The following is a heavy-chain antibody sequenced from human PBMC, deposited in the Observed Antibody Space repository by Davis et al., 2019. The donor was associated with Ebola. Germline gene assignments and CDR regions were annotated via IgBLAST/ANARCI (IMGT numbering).Heavy chain of an antibody. J-gene: IGHJ2*01. CDR2: INHSGST. D-gene: IGHD6-13*01. Sequence: MPSETLSLTCAVYGGSFSGYYWSWIRQPPGKGLEWIGEINHSGSTNCNPSLKSRVTISVDTSKNQFSLKLSSVTAADTAVYYCARVGSSSWYLWYFDLWGRGTLVTVSS. V-gene: IGHV4-34*01. CDR1: GGSFSGYY. CDR3: ARVGSSSWYLWYFDL.